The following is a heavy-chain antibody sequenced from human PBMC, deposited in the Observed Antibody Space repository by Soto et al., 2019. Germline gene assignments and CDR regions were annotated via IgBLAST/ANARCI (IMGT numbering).Heavy chain of an antibody. J-gene: IGHJ4*02. CDR2: MNPNSGNT. D-gene: IGHD2-15*01. CDR1: GYTFTSYD. CDR3: ARDLESLGYCSGGSCYSGLNFDY. V-gene: IGHV1-8*01. Sequence: ASVKVSCKASGYTFTSYDINWVRQATGQGLEWMGWMNPNSGNTGYAQKFQGRVTMTRNTSISTAYMELSRLRSDDTAVYYCARDLESLGYCSGGSCYSGLNFDYWGQGTLVTVSS.